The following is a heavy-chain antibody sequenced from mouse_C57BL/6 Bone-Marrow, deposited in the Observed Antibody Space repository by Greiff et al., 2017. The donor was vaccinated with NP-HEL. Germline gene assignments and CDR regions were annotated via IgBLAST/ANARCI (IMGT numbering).Heavy chain of an antibody. V-gene: IGHV1-69*01. D-gene: IGHD1-1*01. J-gene: IGHJ1*03. CDR2: IDPSDSYT. Sequence: QVQLKQPGAELVMPGASVKLSCKASGYTFTSYWMHWVKQSPGQGLEWIGEIDPSDSYTTYNQKFKGKSTLTVDKSSSTAYMQLSSLTAEDSAVYYCARSSYYGSSPFWYFDVWGTGTTVTVSS. CDR1: GYTFTSYW. CDR3: ARSSYYGSSPFWYFDV.